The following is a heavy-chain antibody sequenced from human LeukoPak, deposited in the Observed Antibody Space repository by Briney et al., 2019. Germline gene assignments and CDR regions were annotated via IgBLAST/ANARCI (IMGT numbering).Heavy chain of an antibody. CDR2: TNPNSGGT. CDR1: GYTFTGYY. CDR3: AREKRAVPAFDI. D-gene: IGHD2-2*01. V-gene: IGHV1-2*02. J-gene: IGHJ3*02. Sequence: ASVKVSCKASGYTFTGYYMHWVRQAPGQGLEWMGWTNPNSGGTNYAQKFQGRVTMTRDTSISTAYMELSRLRSDDTAVYYCAREKRAVPAFDIWGQGTMVTVSS.